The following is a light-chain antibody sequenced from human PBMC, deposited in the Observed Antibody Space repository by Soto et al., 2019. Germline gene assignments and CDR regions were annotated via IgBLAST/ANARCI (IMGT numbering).Light chain of an antibody. J-gene: IGLJ1*01. Sequence: QSALTQPASVSGSPGQSITISCTGTSSDIGDYNYVSWYQQYPGKAPKLMIYEGSKRPSGVSNRFSGSKSGNTASLTISGLQAEDEADYYCCSYAGSSPYVFGTGTKVTVL. CDR2: EGS. CDR3: CSYAGSSPYV. V-gene: IGLV2-23*01. CDR1: SSDIGDYNY.